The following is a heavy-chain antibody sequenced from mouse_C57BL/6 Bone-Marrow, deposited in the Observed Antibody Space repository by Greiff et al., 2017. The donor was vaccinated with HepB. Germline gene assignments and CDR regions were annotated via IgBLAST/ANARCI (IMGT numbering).Heavy chain of an antibody. CDR1: GFNIKDDY. Sequence: EVKLMESGAELVRPGASVKLSCTASGFNIKDDYMHWVKQRPEQGLEWIGWIDPENGDTEYASKFQGKATITADTSSNTAYLQLSSLTSEDTAVYYCTTLSYYSLFDYWGQGTTLTVSS. V-gene: IGHV14-4*01. CDR3: TTLSYYSLFDY. D-gene: IGHD2-12*01. J-gene: IGHJ2*01. CDR2: IDPENGDT.